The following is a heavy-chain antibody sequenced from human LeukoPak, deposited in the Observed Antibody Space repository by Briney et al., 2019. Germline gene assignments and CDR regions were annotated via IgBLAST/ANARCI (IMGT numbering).Heavy chain of an antibody. D-gene: IGHD6-6*01. CDR1: GFTFSNAW. CDR3: TIGEGYSTSGDWFDP. V-gene: IGHV3-15*01. CDR2: IKSKTDGGTT. J-gene: IGHJ5*02. Sequence: GGSLRLSCAASGFTFSNAWMSWVRQAPGKGLEWVGRIKSKTDGGTTDYAAPVKGRFTISRDDSKSTLYLQMNSLKTEDTAVYHCTIGEGYSTSGDWFDPWGQGTLVTVSS.